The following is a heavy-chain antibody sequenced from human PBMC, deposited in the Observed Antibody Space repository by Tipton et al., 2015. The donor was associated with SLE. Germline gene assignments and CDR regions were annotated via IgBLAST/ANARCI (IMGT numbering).Heavy chain of an antibody. CDR1: GGSIRSTNYY. CDR3: ARRSSSLGVYFDY. V-gene: IGHV4-31*03. D-gene: IGHD6-6*01. CDR2: IYYTGST. J-gene: IGHJ4*02. Sequence: TLSLTCTVSGGSIRSTNYYWSWIRQHPEKGLEWIGYIYYTGSTSYNPSLESRVTISVDTSKNQFSLRLTSVTAADSAVYFCARRSSSLGVYFDYWGQGTLVIVSS.